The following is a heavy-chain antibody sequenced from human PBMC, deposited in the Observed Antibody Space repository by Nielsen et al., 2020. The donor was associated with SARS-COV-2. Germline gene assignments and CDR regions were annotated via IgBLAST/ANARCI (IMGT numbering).Heavy chain of an antibody. Sequence: GESLKISCAASGFTFDNYAMTWVRQAPGKGLEWVSVIKRSGGSTYYADSVKGLVTISRDTTRNTLYLQMNSLRVEDTAVYYCVKWVELDFGYYYYGMDVWGQGTTVTVSS. CDR3: VKWVELDFGYYYYGMDV. CDR2: IKRSGGST. D-gene: IGHD1-26*01. CDR1: GFTFDNYA. J-gene: IGHJ6*02. V-gene: IGHV3-23*01.